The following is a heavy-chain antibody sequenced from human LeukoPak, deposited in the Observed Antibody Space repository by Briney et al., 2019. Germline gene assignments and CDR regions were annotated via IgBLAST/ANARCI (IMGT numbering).Heavy chain of an antibody. J-gene: IGHJ3*02. CDR3: ARDTYDILTGYYKWAFEI. V-gene: IGHV3-21*06. Sequence: GGSLRLSCAASGFTFSSYTMNWVRQAPGKGLEWVSSISSSSSYIYYADSVKGRFTISRDNAKNSLYLQMNSLRAEDTAVYYCARDTYDILTGYYKWAFEIWGQGTMVTVSS. CDR1: GFTFSSYT. D-gene: IGHD3-9*01. CDR2: ISSSSSYI.